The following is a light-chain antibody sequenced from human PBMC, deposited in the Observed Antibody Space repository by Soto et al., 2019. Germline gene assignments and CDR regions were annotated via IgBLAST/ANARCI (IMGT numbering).Light chain of an antibody. CDR1: NIGSKD. CDR2: DNS. J-gene: IGLJ3*02. Sequence: SYELTQSPSVSVAPGQTASFTCGAANIGSKDVHWHQQKPGQAPVVVVYDNSNRPSGIPDRFSGSNSGNTATLTISRVEAGDEADYYCQVWDSVTLHWVFGGGTKVTVL. V-gene: IGLV3-21*02. CDR3: QVWDSVTLHWV.